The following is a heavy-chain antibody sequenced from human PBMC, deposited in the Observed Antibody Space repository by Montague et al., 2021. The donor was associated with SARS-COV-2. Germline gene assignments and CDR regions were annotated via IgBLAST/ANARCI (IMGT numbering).Heavy chain of an antibody. CDR1: GGSFSGYY. Sequence: SEILSLTCAVYGGSFSGYYWNWIRQPPGKGLQWIGEINHSGSTXXXPSXXXRVTISVDTPKNQFSLRLSSVTAADTAVYYCVRLLKATMIAVVFTGGPLSASGMDVWGQGTTVTVSS. V-gene: IGHV4-34*01. CDR3: VRLLKATMIAVVFTGGPLSASGMDV. CDR2: INHSGST. J-gene: IGHJ6*02. D-gene: IGHD3-22*01.